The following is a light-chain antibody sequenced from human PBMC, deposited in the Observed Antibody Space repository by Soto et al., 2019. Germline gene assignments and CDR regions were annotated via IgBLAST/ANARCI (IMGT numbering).Light chain of an antibody. Sequence: QSALTQPASVSGSPGQSITISCTGTSSDIGGYYYVSWYQHHPGKAPKLLIYQVTNRPSRVSNRFSGSKSGNTASLTISGLQADDEADYYCTSYTGGNPSYVFGTGTKLTVL. CDR3: TSYTGGNPSYV. V-gene: IGLV2-14*01. J-gene: IGLJ1*01. CDR2: QVT. CDR1: SSDIGGYYY.